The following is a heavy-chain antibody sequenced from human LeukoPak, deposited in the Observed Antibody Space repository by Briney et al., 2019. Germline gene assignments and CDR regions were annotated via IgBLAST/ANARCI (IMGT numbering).Heavy chain of an antibody. J-gene: IGHJ4*02. CDR3: ARVVAVVVPAAIDY. D-gene: IGHD2-2*01. Sequence: SETLSLTCTVSGGSISSGGYYWSWIRQHPGKGLEWIGHIYYSGSTYYNPSLKSRVTISVDTSKNQFSLKLSSVTAADTAVYYCARVVAVVVPAAIDYWGQGTLVTVSS. V-gene: IGHV4-31*03. CDR1: GGSISSGGYY. CDR2: IYYSGST.